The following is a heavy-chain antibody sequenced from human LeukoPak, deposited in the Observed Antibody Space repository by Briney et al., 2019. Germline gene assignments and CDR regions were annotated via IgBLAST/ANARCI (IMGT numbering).Heavy chain of an antibody. J-gene: IGHJ4*02. CDR3: ARTTVVRGFDY. D-gene: IGHD2-15*01. V-gene: IGHV4-30-2*01. CDR2: IYHSGST. Sequence: PSETLSLTCAVSGGSISSGGYSWSWIRQPPGKGLEWIGYIYHSGSTYYNPSLKSRVTISVDRSKNQFSLKLSSVTAADTAVYYCARTTVVRGFDYWGQGTLVTVSS. CDR1: GGSISSGGYS.